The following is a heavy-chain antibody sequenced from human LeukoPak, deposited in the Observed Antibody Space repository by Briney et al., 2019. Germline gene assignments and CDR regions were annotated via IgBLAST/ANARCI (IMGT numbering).Heavy chain of an antibody. CDR3: ARVRVVPAARSHWSDP. D-gene: IGHD2-2*01. CDR2: INHSGST. CDR1: GGSFSGYY. V-gene: IGHV4-34*01. Sequence: SETLSLTCAVYGGSFSGYYWSWIRQPPGKGLEWIGEINHSGSTNYNPSLKSRVTISVDTSKNQFSLKLSSVTAADTAVYYCARVRVVPAARSHWSDPWGQGTLVTVSS. J-gene: IGHJ5*02.